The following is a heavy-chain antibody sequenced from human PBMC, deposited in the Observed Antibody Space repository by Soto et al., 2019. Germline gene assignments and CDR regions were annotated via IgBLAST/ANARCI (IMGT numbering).Heavy chain of an antibody. CDR3: AKSSSSSWYYYYYGMDV. J-gene: IGHJ6*02. CDR2: ISYDGSNK. V-gene: IGHV3-30*18. Sequence: PGGSLRLSCAASGFTFSSYGMHWVRQAPGKGLEWVAVISYDGSNKYYADPVKGRFTISRDNSKNTLYLQMNSLRAEDTAVYYCAKSSSSSWYYYYYGMDVWGQGTKVTVSS. D-gene: IGHD6-13*01. CDR1: GFTFSSYG.